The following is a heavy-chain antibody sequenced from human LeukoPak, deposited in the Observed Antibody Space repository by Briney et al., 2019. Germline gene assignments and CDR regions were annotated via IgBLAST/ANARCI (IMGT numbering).Heavy chain of an antibody. Sequence: GGSQRLSCAASGFTFCTTWMTRFRQAPGTGLELVATIKEDGSEKYYVDSVKGRFTISRDNAKNSLDLQMNSLRVEDTAVYYCARGQGLYWGQGTLVTVSS. CDR2: IKEDGSEK. CDR3: ARGQGLY. V-gene: IGHV3-7*01. CDR1: GFTFCTTW. D-gene: IGHD3-22*01. J-gene: IGHJ4*02.